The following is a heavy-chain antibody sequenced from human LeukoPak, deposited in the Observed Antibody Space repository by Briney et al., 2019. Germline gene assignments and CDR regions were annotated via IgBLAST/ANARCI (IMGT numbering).Heavy chain of an antibody. CDR3: AGVGYDSPY. V-gene: IGHV4-30-4*01. Sequence: SETLSLTCTVSGGSISSGDYYWAWIRQPPGKGLEWVGYIYYSGSTYYNPSLKSLVTISVDTPKNQFSLKLSSVTAADTAVYYCAGVGYDSPYWGQGTLVTVSS. J-gene: IGHJ4*02. CDR1: GGSISSGDYY. D-gene: IGHD5-12*01. CDR2: IYYSGST.